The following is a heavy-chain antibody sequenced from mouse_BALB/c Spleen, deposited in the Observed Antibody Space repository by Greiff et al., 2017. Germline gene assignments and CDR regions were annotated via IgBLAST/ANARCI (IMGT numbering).Heavy chain of an antibody. V-gene: IGHV5-6-3*01. CDR1: GFTFSSYG. J-gene: IGHJ3*01. CDR2: INSNGGST. Sequence: EVKLMESGGGLVQPGGSLKLSCAASGFTFSSYGMSWVRQTPDKRLELVATINSNGGSTYYPDSVKGRFTISRDNAKNTLYLQMSSLKSEDTAMYYCAREGLGRLAYWGQGTLVTVSA. D-gene: IGHD4-1*01. CDR3: AREGLGRLAY.